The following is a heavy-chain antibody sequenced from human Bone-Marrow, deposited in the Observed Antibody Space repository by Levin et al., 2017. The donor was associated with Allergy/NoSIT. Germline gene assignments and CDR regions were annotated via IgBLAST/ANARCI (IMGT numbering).Heavy chain of an antibody. CDR3: AKEYDFWSGFVDY. J-gene: IGHJ4*02. CDR1: GFTFSSYG. Sequence: GESLKISCAASGFTFSSYGMHWVRQAPGKGLEWVAVISYDGSNKYYADSVKGRFTISRDNSKNTLYLQMNSLRAEDTAVYYCAKEYDFWSGFVDYWGQGTLVTVSS. V-gene: IGHV3-30*18. CDR2: ISYDGSNK. D-gene: IGHD3-3*01.